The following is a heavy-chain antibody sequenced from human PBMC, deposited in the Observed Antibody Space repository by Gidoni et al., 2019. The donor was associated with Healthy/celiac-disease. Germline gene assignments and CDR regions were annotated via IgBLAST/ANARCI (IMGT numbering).Heavy chain of an antibody. CDR2: ISYDGSNK. Sequence: EWVAVISYDGSNKYYADSVKGRFTISRDNSKNTLYLQMNSLRAEDTAVYYCAKDLALWAAASWWTRRGAFDIWGQGTMVTVSS. D-gene: IGHD6-13*01. V-gene: IGHV3-30*18. J-gene: IGHJ3*02. CDR3: AKDLALWAAASWWTRRGAFDI.